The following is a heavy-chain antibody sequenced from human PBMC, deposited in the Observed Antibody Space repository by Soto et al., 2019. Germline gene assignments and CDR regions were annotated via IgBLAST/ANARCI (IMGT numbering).Heavy chain of an antibody. CDR3: ARAYCGGDCYSGYYYYYGMDV. J-gene: IGHJ6*02. D-gene: IGHD2-21*02. CDR2: IYYSGST. V-gene: IGHV4-31*03. CDR1: GGYIISGCCY. Sequence: PSEMLCVTSTIAGGYIISGCCYWSWIRQHPGKGLEWIGYIYYSGSTYYNPSLKSRVTISVDTSKNQFSLKLSSVTAADTAVYYCARAYCGGDCYSGYYYYYGMDVWGQGTTVTVSS.